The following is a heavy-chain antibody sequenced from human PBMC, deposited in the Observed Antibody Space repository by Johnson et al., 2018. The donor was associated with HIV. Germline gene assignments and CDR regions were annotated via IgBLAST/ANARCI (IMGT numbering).Heavy chain of an antibody. CDR3: ARSGPNWAFDF. J-gene: IGHJ3*01. CDR2: ISYDGSNK. D-gene: IGHD1-1*01. Sequence: QVQLVESGGGLVQPGGSLRLSCAASGFTFSSYDMHWVRQAPGKGLEWVAVISYDGSNKYYADSVKGRFTISRDNARNTMFVQMKSLRAEDTAVYYCARSGPNWAFDFWGQGTMVTVSS. V-gene: IGHV3-30*03. CDR1: GFTFSSYD.